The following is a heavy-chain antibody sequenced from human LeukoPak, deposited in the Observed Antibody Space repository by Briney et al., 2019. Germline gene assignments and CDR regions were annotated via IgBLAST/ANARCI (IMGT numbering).Heavy chain of an antibody. D-gene: IGHD6-6*01. Sequence: GGSLRLSCAVSGFTFSEFWMSWSRQAPGKGLEWVASINSDGSEGYYADVVKGRFTISRDNAKTSLYLQINSLRAEDTAVYYCARSSYSSSSSVWGQGTMVTVSS. V-gene: IGHV3-7*03. CDR2: INSDGSEG. CDR1: GFTFSEFW. J-gene: IGHJ3*01. CDR3: ARSSYSSSSSV.